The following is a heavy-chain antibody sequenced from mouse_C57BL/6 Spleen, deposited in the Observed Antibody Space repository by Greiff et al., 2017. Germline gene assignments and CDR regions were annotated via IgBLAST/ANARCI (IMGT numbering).Heavy chain of an antibody. CDR1: GYTFTSYW. CDR2: IDPSYSYT. Sequence: VQLQQPGAELVRPGTSVKLSCKASGYTFTSYWMHWVQQRPGQGLEWIGVIDPSYSYTNYNQKFKGKATFTVDTSSSTAYMQLSSLTSEDSAVYYCARGRLTTVVDYWGQGTTRTVSS. D-gene: IGHD1-1*01. V-gene: IGHV1-59*01. J-gene: IGHJ2*01. CDR3: ARGRLTTVVDY.